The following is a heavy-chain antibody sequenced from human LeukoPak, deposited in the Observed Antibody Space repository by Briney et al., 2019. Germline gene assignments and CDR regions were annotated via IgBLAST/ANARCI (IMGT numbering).Heavy chain of an antibody. CDR3: ARANYDFWSGYYYYYMDV. V-gene: IGHV4-59*01. CDR2: IYYSGST. Sequence: SETLSLTCIVSGGSISSYYWSWIRQPPGKGLEWIGYIYYSGSTNYNPSLKSRVTISVDTSKNQFSLKLSSVTAADTAVYYCARANYDFWSGYYYYYMDVWGKGTTVTVSS. D-gene: IGHD3-3*01. J-gene: IGHJ6*03. CDR1: GGSISSYY.